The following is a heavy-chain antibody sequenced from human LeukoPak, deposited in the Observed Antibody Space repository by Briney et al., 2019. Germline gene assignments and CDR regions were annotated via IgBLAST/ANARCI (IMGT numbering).Heavy chain of an antibody. CDR2: INQDGNEK. V-gene: IGHV3-7*03. J-gene: IGHJ4*02. D-gene: IGHD4-17*01. CDR3: ARDMPYGDSIDY. CDR1: GFTFSTYW. Sequence: GGSLRLSCAASGFTFSTYWMTWVRQAPGKGLEWVANINQDGNEKFYVDSVKGRFTISRDNAKNSLYLQMNSLRAEDTAVYYCARDMPYGDSIDYWGQGTLVTVSS.